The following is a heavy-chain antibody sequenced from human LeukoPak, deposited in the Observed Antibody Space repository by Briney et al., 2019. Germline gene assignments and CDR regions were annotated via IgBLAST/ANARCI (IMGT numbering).Heavy chain of an antibody. CDR1: GFTFSSNF. CDR3: ARVSGGPYCSGGSCYLDY. V-gene: IGHV3-7*01. D-gene: IGHD2-15*01. J-gene: IGHJ4*02. CDR2: IKQDGSEK. Sequence: GGSLRLSCAASGFTFSSNFMSWVRQAPGKGLEWVANIKQDGSEKYYVDSVKGRFTISRDNAKNSLYLQMNSLRAEDTAVYYCARVSGGPYCSGGSCYLDYWGQGTLVTVSS.